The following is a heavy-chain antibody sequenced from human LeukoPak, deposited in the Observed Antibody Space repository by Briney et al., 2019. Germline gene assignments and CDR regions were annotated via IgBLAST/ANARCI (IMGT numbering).Heavy chain of an antibody. Sequence: GGSLRLSCAASGFTFSDYYMSWIRQAPGKGLEWVSYISSSVSYTNYADSVKGRFTISRDNAKNSLYLQMNSLRAEDTAVYYCARVRAYGSGTYHGNWFDPWGQGTLVTVSS. CDR3: ARVRAYGSGTYHGNWFDP. V-gene: IGHV3-11*05. CDR1: GFTFSDYY. J-gene: IGHJ5*02. CDR2: ISSSVSYT. D-gene: IGHD3-10*01.